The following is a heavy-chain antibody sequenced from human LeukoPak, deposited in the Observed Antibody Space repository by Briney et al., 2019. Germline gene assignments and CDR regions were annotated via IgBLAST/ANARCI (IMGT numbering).Heavy chain of an antibody. CDR3: ARAWSLVSRPKKYYFDY. J-gene: IGHJ4*02. D-gene: IGHD1-26*01. V-gene: IGHV1-2*02. CDR1: GYTFTSYA. CDR2: INPNSGGT. Sequence: ASVKVSCKASGYTFTSYAMHWVRQAPGQGLEWMGWINPNSGGTNYAQKFQGRVTMTRDTSISTAYMELSRLRSDDTAVYYCARAWSLVSRPKKYYFDYWGQGTLVTVSS.